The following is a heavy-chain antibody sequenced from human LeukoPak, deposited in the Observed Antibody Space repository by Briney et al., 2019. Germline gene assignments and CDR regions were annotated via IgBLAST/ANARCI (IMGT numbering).Heavy chain of an antibody. CDR2: IYTSGST. D-gene: IGHD3-10*01. Sequence: SETLSLTCTVSGGSISSGNYYWSWIRQPAGKGQEWIGRIYTSGSTNYSPSLQSRVTISVDTSKNQFSLKLSSVTAADTAVYYCARGNDYYGSGSFDAFDIWGQGTMVTVSS. CDR1: GGSISSGNYY. V-gene: IGHV4-61*02. CDR3: ARGNDYYGSGSFDAFDI. J-gene: IGHJ3*02.